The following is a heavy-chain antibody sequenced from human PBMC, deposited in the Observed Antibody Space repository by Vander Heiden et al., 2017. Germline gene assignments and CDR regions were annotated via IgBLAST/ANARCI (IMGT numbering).Heavy chain of an antibody. Sequence: QLQLQESGPGLVKPSETLSLTCTVSGGSISSSSYYWGWIRQPPGKGLEWIGSIYYSGSTYYNPALKSRVTISVDTSKNQFSLKMRSVTAADTAVYYCAIQRGWELRFFDYWGQGTMVTVYS. J-gene: IGHJ4*02. V-gene: IGHV4-39*01. D-gene: IGHD1-26*01. CDR1: GGSISSSSYY. CDR3: AIQRGWELRFFDY. CDR2: IYYSGST.